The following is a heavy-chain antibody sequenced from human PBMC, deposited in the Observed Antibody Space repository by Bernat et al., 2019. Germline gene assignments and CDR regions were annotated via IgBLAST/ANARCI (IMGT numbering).Heavy chain of an antibody. CDR1: GFAFNSYI. D-gene: IGHD4-17*01. CDR2: IRYDGSDK. V-gene: IGHV3-30*02. CDR3: AKERGYGPFDY. J-gene: IGHJ4*02. Sequence: VQLLESGGGLVQPGGSLRLSCAASGFAFNSYIMSWVRQAPGKGLEWVAFIRYDGSDKYYADSVKGRFTISRDNSKNTLYLQMNSLRVEDTAVYYCAKERGYGPFDYWGQGTLVTVSS.